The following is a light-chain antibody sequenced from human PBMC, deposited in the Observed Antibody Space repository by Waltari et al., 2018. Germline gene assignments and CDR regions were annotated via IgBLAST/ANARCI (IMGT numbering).Light chain of an antibody. J-gene: IGKJ1*01. Sequence: IQMTQSPSSLSASVGDSVTITCRASQSISHYLSWYQQKPGKAPKLLIYAASSLQSGVPSRFSGSGSGTDFTLTISSLQPEDFATYYCQQSYNVPTFGPGTKVENK. V-gene: IGKV1-39*01. CDR1: QSISHY. CDR2: AAS. CDR3: QQSYNVPT.